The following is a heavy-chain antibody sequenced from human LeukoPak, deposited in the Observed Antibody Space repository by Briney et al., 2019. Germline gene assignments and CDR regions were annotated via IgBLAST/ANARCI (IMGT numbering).Heavy chain of an antibody. CDR3: ARGDSAVAHY. V-gene: IGHV3-66*01. Sequence: GGSLRLSCAASGFTVSSNYMSWVRQAPGKGLEWVSVIYSGGSTYYADSVKGRFTISRDNAKNSLYLQMNSLRAEDTAVYYCARGDSAVAHYWGQGTLVTVSS. D-gene: IGHD5-12*01. J-gene: IGHJ4*02. CDR2: IYSGGST. CDR1: GFTVSSNY.